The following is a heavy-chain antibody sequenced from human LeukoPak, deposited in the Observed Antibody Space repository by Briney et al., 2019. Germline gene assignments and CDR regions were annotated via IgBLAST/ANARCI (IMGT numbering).Heavy chain of an antibody. CDR1: GYTFTGYY. J-gene: IGHJ6*03. CDR2: INPNSGGT. V-gene: IGHV1-2*02. Sequence: ASVKVSCKASGYTFTGYYMHWVRQAPGQGLEWMGWINPNSGGTHYAQKFQGRVTMTRDTSISTAYMELSRLRSDGTAVYYCARDRGVDYCSGGSCSHYYYYMDVWGKGTTVTISS. CDR3: ARDRGVDYCSGGSCSHYYYYMDV. D-gene: IGHD2-15*01.